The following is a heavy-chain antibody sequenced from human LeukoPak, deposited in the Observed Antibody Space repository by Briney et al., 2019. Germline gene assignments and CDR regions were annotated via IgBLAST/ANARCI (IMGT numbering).Heavy chain of an antibody. CDR2: IYYSGST. J-gene: IGHJ3*02. CDR3: ARPYQPLIHDAFDI. D-gene: IGHD2-2*01. CDR1: GGSISSSSYY. V-gene: IGHV4-61*05. Sequence: PSETLSLTCTVSGGSISSSSYYWGWIRQPPGKGLEWIGYIYYSGSTNYNPSLKSRVTISVDTSKNQFSLKLSSVTAADTAVYYCARPYQPLIHDAFDIWGQGTMVTVSS.